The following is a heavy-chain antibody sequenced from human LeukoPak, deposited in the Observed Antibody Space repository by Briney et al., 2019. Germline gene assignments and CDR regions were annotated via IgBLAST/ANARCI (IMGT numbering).Heavy chain of an antibody. CDR2: ISYDGSNK. CDR3: AKSGYCSGGSCYAFDY. Sequence: GRSLRLSCAASGFTFSSYGMHWVCQAPGKGLEWVAVISYDGSNKYYADSVKGRFTISRDNYKNTLYLQMNSLRAEDTAVYYCAKSGYCSGGSCYAFDYWGQGTLVTVSS. CDR1: GFTFSSYG. D-gene: IGHD2-15*01. J-gene: IGHJ4*02. V-gene: IGHV3-30*18.